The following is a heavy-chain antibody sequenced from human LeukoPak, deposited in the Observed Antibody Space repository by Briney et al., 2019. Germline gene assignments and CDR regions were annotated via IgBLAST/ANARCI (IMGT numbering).Heavy chain of an antibody. CDR3: ARDDPVVTEYFQH. CDR2: ISSSSYT. J-gene: IGHJ1*01. CDR1: GFTFSDYY. Sequence: PGGSLRLSCAASGFTFSDYYMSWIRQAPGKGLEWVSYISSSSYTNYADSVKGRFTISRDNAKNSLYLQMNSLRAEDTAVYYCARDDPVVTEYFQHWGQGTLVTVSS. V-gene: IGHV3-11*05. D-gene: IGHD3-22*01.